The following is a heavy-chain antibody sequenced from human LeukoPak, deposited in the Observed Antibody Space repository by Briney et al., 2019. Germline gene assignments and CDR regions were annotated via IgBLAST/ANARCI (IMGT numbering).Heavy chain of an antibody. CDR1: GFNFRDHW. CDR3: VKNDGWFHLAQ. D-gene: IGHD6-19*01. Sequence: PGGSLRLSCAVSGFNFRDHWMDWVCQAPGKGLQWVGHIKNDGSETYYLDSLKGRFSISRDNTNNALYLQMNSLRVEDTAVYYCVKNDGWFHLAQWGQGTLVTVSS. CDR2: IKNDGSET. V-gene: IGHV3-7*03. J-gene: IGHJ4*02.